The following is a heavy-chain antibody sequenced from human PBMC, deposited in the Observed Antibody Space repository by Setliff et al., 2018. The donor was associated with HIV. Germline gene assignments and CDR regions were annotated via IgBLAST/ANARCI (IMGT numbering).Heavy chain of an antibody. CDR2: INHSGST. V-gene: IGHV4-34*01. CDR1: GGSLSGYH. CDR3: ARGVRYYFDY. Sequence: PSETLSLTCAVYGGSLSGYHWSWIRQSPEKGLEWIGEINHSGSTNYNPSLKSRVTMSVDTSKNQFSLKLRSVTAADTAVYYCARGVRYYFDYWGQGTLVTVSS. J-gene: IGHJ4*02.